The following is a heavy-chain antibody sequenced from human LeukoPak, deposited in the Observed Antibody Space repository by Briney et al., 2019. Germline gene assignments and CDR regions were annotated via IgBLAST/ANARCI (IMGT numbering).Heavy chain of an antibody. V-gene: IGHV4-39*07. D-gene: IGHD2-2*01. CDR2: IYFSGST. J-gene: IGHJ5*02. CDR3: ARVYTAKQDIVVVPAAQAYNWFDP. Sequence: SDTLSLTCTVSGGSISSSSYFWGWFRQRPGKGLEWVGNIYFSGSTIINPSLKSRVTISVDKSKNQFSLKLSSVTAADTAVYYCARVYTAKQDIVVVPAAQAYNWFDPWGQGTLVTVPS. CDR1: GGSISSSSYF.